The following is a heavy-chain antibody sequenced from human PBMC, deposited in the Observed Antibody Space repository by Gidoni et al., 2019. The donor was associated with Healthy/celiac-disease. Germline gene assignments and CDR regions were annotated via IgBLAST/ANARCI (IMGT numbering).Heavy chain of an antibody. CDR1: GGSISSSSYY. Sequence: QLQLQESGPGLVKPSETLSLTCTVPGGSISSSSYYWGWIRQPPGKGLEWIGSIYYSGSTYYNPSLKSRVTISVDTSKNQFSLKLSSVTAADTAVYYCARESGSGYSSDYWGQGTLVTVSS. CDR3: ARESGSGYSSDY. CDR2: IYYSGST. V-gene: IGHV4-39*07. J-gene: IGHJ4*02. D-gene: IGHD5-18*01.